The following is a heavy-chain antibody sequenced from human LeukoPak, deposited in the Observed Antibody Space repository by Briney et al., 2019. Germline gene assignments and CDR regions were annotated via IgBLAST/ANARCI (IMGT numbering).Heavy chain of an antibody. D-gene: IGHD3-22*01. Sequence: TGGSLRLSCAASGFIFSSYGMYWVRQAPGKGLEWVAVISNDGSNKYYADSVKGRFTISRDNSKNTLYLQMNSLRAEDTAVYYCAKDNYYESSAYQEYWGQGTLVTVSS. J-gene: IGHJ4*02. CDR2: ISNDGSNK. CDR1: GFIFSSYG. V-gene: IGHV3-30*18. CDR3: AKDNYYESSAYQEY.